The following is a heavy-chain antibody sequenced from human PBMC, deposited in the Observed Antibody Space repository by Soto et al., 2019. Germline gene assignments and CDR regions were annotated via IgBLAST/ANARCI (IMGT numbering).Heavy chain of an antibody. J-gene: IGHJ4*02. CDR3: ARGVTMVRGVIHTPYFDY. D-gene: IGHD3-10*01. V-gene: IGHV4-31*03. CDR2: IYYSGST. Sequence: QVQLQESGPGLVKPSQTLSLTCTVSGGSISSGGYYWSWIRQHPGKRLEWIGYIYYSGSTYYNPSLKSRATISVDTSKNQFSLKLSSVTAADTAVYYCARGVTMVRGVIHTPYFDYWGQGTLVTVSS. CDR1: GGSISSGGYY.